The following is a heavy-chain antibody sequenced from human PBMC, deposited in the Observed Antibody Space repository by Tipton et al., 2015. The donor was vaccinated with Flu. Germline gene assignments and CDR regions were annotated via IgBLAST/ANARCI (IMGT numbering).Heavy chain of an antibody. D-gene: IGHD6-13*01. J-gene: IGHJ4*02. CDR3: ARHVIAAAGLTRTFDY. CDR1: GGSISSSNW. V-gene: IGHV4-4*02. CDR2: IYHSGST. Sequence: GLVKPSGTLSLTCAVSGGSISSSNWWSWVRQPPGKGLEWIGEIYHSGSTNYNPSLESRVTISVDKSKNHFSLKLSSVTAADTAVYYCARHVIAAAGLTRTFDYWGQGTLVTVSS.